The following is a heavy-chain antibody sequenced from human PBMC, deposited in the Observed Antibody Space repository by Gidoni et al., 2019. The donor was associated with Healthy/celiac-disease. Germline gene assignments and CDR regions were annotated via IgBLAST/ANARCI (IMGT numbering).Heavy chain of an antibody. D-gene: IGHD1-1*01. J-gene: IGHJ4*02. CDR3: AGSWGWLQLPLDY. CDR1: GGTFSSYA. Sequence: QVQLVQSGAEVKKPGSSAKVSCKASGGTFSSYAISWVRQAPGQGLEWMGGIIPIFGTANYAQKFQGRVTIATDKSTSTAYMELSSLGSEDTAVYYCAGSWGWLQLPLDYWGQGTLVTVSS. CDR2: IIPIFGTA. V-gene: IGHV1-69*06.